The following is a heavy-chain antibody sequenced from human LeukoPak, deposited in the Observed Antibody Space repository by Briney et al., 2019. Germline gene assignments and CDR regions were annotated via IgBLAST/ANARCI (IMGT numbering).Heavy chain of an antibody. CDR3: ARGDYDFWSGSPNWFDP. J-gene: IGHJ5*02. D-gene: IGHD3-3*01. V-gene: IGHV1-2*02. Sequence: ASVKVSCKASGYTFTGYYMHWVRQAPGQGLEWMGWINPNSGGTNYAQKFQGRVTMTRDTSISTAYMELSRLRSDDTAVYCCARGDYDFWSGSPNWFDPWGQGTLVTVSS. CDR2: INPNSGGT. CDR1: GYTFTGYY.